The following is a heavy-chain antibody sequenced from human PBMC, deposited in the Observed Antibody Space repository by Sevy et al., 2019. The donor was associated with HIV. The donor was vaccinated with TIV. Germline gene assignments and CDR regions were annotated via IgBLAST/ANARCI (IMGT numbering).Heavy chain of an antibody. CDR2: IYYSGST. J-gene: IGHJ3*02. V-gene: IGHV4-31*03. CDR1: GGSISSGGYY. Sequence: SETLSLTCTVSGGSISSGGYYWSWIRQHPGKGLEWIGYIYYSGSTYYNPSLKSRVTISVDTSKNQFSLKLSSVTAADTAVYYCARECKHIVVVTAIKAGDDAFDIWGQGTMVTVSS. D-gene: IGHD2-21*02. CDR3: ARECKHIVVVTAIKAGDDAFDI.